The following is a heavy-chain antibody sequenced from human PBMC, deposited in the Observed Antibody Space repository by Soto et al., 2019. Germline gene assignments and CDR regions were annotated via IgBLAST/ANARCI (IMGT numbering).Heavy chain of an antibody. CDR1: GFTFSSYA. D-gene: IGHD2-8*01. J-gene: IGHJ4*02. CDR2: ISGSGGRT. Sequence: GGSLRLSCAASGFTFSSYAMSWVRQAPGKGLEWVSAISGSGGRTYYADSVKGRFTISRDNSKNTLYLQMNSLRAEDTAVYYCAHLNVLYYFDYWGQGTLVTVSS. CDR3: AHLNVLYYFDY. V-gene: IGHV3-23*01.